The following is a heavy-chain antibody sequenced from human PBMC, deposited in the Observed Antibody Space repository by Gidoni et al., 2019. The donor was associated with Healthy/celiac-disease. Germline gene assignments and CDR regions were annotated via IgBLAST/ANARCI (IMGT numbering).Heavy chain of an antibody. D-gene: IGHD2-15*01. CDR2: ISYDGSNK. V-gene: IGHV3-30-3*01. Sequence: QVQLVESGGGVVQPGRSLRLSCAASGFTFSSYAIHWVRQAPGKGLEWVAVISYDGSNKYYADSVKGRFTISRDNSKNTLYLQMNSLRAEDTAVYYCARESVAARKKNYYYYGMDVWGKGTTVTVSS. CDR3: ARESVAARKKNYYYYGMDV. CDR1: GFTFSSYA. J-gene: IGHJ6*04.